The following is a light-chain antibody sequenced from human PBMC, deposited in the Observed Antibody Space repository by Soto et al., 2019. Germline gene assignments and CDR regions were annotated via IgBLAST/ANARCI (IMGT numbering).Light chain of an antibody. CDR3: QQYGSSPFT. V-gene: IGKV3-20*01. CDR2: GAS. CDR1: QSVSSSY. J-gene: IGKJ2*01. Sequence: EIVLTQSPGTLSLSPGERATLSCRASQSVSSSYLAWYQQKPGQAPRPLIYGASSRATGIPGRFSGSGSGTDFTLTISRLEPEDCAVYYCQQYGSSPFTFGQGTKLEIK.